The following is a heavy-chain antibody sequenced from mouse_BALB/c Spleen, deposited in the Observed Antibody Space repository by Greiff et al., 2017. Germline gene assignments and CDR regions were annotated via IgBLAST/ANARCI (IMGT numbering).Heavy chain of an antibody. CDR3: ARAPYDYDDYYAMDY. J-gene: IGHJ4*01. V-gene: IGHV2-9*02. Sequence: VQGVESGPGLVAPSQSLSITCTVSGFSLTSYGVHWVRQPPGKGLEWLGVIWAGGSTNYNSALMSRLSISKDNSKSQVFLKMNSLQTDDTAMYYCARAPYDYDDYYAMDYWGQGTSVTVSS. D-gene: IGHD2-4*01. CDR1: GFSLTSYG. CDR2: IWAGGST.